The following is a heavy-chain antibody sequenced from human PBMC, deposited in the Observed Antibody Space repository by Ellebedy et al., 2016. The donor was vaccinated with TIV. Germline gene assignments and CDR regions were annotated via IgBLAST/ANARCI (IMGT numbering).Heavy chain of an antibody. CDR1: GYTFTSYY. J-gene: IGHJ4*02. CDR2: INPSGGRT. D-gene: IGHD3-16*01. CDR3: ARDLFGGVTADY. Sequence: ASVKVSCXASGYTFTSYYMHWVRQAPGQGLEWMGIINPSGGRTSYAQKFQGRVTMTRDTSTSTVYMELSSLRSEDTAVYYCARDLFGGVTADYWGRGTLVTVSS. V-gene: IGHV1-46*01.